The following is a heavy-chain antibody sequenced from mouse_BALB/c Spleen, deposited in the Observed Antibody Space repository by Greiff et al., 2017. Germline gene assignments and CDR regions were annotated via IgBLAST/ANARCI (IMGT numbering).Heavy chain of an antibody. J-gene: IGHJ3*01. V-gene: IGHV2-4-1*01. CDR1: GFSLTSYG. D-gene: IGHD2-14*01. CDR2: IWSGGST. Sequence: VQLQQSGPGLVQPSQSLSITCTVSGFSLTSYGVHWVRQSPGKGLEWLGVIWSGGSTDYNAAFISRLSISKDNSKSQVFLKLNSLQTDDTATYYCAKPHRTWFAYWGQGTLVTVSA. CDR3: AKPHRTWFAY.